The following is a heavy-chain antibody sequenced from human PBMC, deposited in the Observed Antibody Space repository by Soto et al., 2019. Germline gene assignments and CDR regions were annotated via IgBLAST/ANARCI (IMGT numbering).Heavy chain of an antibody. V-gene: IGHV3-48*02. CDR3: ARDYRFAYDY. CDR1: GFSLSDYS. D-gene: IGHD3-16*02. J-gene: IGHJ4*02. CDR2: ISGGSGRI. Sequence: GGSLRLSCATSGFSLSDYSMNWVRQAPGKGLEWLSYISGGSGRIYYADSVRGRFTISRDNAKNSLYLQMNSLRDEDTALYYCARDYRFAYDYWGQGTLVTVSS.